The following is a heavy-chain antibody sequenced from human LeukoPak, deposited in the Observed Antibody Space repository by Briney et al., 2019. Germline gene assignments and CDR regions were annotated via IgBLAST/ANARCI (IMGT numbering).Heavy chain of an antibody. Sequence: GGSLRLSCAASGFTFSSYGMSWVRQAPGKGLEWVSSISSSSSYIYYADSVKGRFTISRDNSKNTLYLQMNSLRAEDTAVYYCAKDHAMGIAVAGDFDYWGQGTLVTVSS. V-gene: IGHV3-23*01. CDR1: GFTFSSYG. CDR2: ISSSSSYI. D-gene: IGHD6-19*01. J-gene: IGHJ4*02. CDR3: AKDHAMGIAVAGDFDY.